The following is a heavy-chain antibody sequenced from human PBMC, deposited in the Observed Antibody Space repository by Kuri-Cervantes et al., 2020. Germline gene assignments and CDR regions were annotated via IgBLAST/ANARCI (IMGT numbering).Heavy chain of an antibody. CDR2: IYPGDSDT. CDR3: ARLGSSSWYGADYYYYYGMDV. CDR1: GYSFTSYW. D-gene: IGHD6-13*01. Sequence: GGSLRLSCKGSGYSFTSYWIGWVRQMPGKGLEWMGIIYPGDSDTRYSPSFQGQVTISADKSISTAYLQWSSLKASDTAMYYCARLGSSSWYGADYYYYYGMDVWGKGTTVTVSS. V-gene: IGHV5-51*01. J-gene: IGHJ6*04.